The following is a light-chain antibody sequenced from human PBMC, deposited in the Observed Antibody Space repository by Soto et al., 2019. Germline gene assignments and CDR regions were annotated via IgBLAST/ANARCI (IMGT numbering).Light chain of an antibody. J-gene: IGKJ1*01. Sequence: EIVLTQSPGTLSLSPGERATLSCRASQSVSSSYLAWYQQKPGQPPRLLIYGASSRATGIPDRFSGSGSGTDFTLTISSLQPDDFAIYYCQHYKSYPWTFGQGTKVDIK. CDR1: QSVSSSY. V-gene: IGKV3-20*01. CDR2: GAS. CDR3: QHYKSYPWT.